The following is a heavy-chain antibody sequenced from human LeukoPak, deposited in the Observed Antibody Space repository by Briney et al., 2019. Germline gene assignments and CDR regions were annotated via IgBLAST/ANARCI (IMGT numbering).Heavy chain of an antibody. D-gene: IGHD6-13*01. Sequence: ASVKVSCKASGYTFTSYYMHWVRQAPGQGLEWMGIINPSGGSTSYVQKFQGRVTMTRDTSTSTVYMELSSLRSEDTAVYYCARDRDSSWYFSRLDYWGQGTLVTVSS. CDR2: INPSGGST. J-gene: IGHJ4*02. V-gene: IGHV1-46*01. CDR1: GYTFTSYY. CDR3: ARDRDSSWYFSRLDY.